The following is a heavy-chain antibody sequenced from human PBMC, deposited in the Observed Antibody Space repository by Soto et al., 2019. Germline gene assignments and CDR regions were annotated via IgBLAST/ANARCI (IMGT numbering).Heavy chain of an antibody. CDR2: MNPNSGNT. CDR3: AREGIVEGQRYCWFYSCYRLTALLDS. V-gene: IGHV1-8*01. Sequence: ASVKVSCKASGYTFTSYDINWVRQATGQRLEWMGWMNPNSGNTGYAQKFQGRVTMTRNTSISTAYMELSSLRSEDTAVYYCAREGIVEGQRYCWFYSCYRLTALLDSSGQGTFVSVSS. D-gene: IGHD2-15*01. J-gene: IGHJ5*01. CDR1: GYTFTSYD.